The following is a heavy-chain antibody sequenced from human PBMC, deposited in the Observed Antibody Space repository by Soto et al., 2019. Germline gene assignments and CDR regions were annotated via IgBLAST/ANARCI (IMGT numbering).Heavy chain of an antibody. CDR3: AGGNDYAKIGY. V-gene: IGHV4-31*03. CDR1: GGSISSRGYY. Sequence: SETLSLTCTVSGGSISSRGYYCSWIRQFPGKGLEWIGYISYSESTDYNPSLKSRVTISADTSKNQFSLKLSSVTAADTAVYYCAGGNDYAKIGYWGQGAQVTVS. CDR2: ISYSEST. J-gene: IGHJ4*02. D-gene: IGHD4-17*01.